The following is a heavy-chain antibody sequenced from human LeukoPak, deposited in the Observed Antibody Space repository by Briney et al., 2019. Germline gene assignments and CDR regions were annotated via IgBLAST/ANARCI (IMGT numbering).Heavy chain of an antibody. CDR1: GFTFSSYW. V-gene: IGHV3-7*01. CDR2: IKQDGSEK. Sequence: GGSLRLSCAASGFTFSSYWMSWVRQAPGKGLEWVAHIKQDGSEKYYVDSVRGRFTFSRDNAKNSLYLQMNSLRAEDTAVYYCASEGVRGVLYYYYYYYMDVWGKGTTVTVSS. D-gene: IGHD3-10*01. J-gene: IGHJ6*03. CDR3: ASEGVRGVLYYYYYYYMDV.